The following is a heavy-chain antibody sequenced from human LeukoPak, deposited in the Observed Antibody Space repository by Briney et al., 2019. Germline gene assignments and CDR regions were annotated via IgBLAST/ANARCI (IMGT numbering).Heavy chain of an antibody. CDR1: GFTFSSYP. CDR3: AKELVPEVRIVVREYYFDY. D-gene: IGHD3-22*01. J-gene: IGHJ4*02. Sequence: PGGPLRLSCAASGFTFSSYPMSWVRQAPGKGLEWVSAISGSGGSTYYADSVKGRFTISRDNSKNTLYLQMNSLRAEDTAVYYCAKELVPEVRIVVREYYFDYWGQGTLVSVSS. CDR2: ISGSGGST. V-gene: IGHV3-23*01.